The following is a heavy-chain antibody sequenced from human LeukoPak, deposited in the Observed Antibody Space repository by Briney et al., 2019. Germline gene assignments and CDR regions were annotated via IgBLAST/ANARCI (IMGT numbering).Heavy chain of an antibody. J-gene: IGHJ4*02. CDR1: GYSISSGYY. Sequence: SETLSLTCAVSGYSISSGYYWGWIRQPPGKGLEWIGSHSGSTYYNPSLKSRVTISVDMSKNQFSLKLSSVTAADTAVYYCAGRIVPDYWGQGTLVTVSS. CDR3: AGRIVPDY. V-gene: IGHV4-38-2*01. CDR2: HSGST. D-gene: IGHD1-26*01.